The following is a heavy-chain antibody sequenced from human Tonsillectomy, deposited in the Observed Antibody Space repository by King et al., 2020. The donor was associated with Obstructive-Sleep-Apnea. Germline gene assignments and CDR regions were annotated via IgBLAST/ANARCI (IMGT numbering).Heavy chain of an antibody. CDR3: ARMWLQLAPDY. J-gene: IGHJ4*02. Sequence: VQLVESGGGVVQPGRSLRLSCVASGFTFSSYAKHWVRQAPGKGLEWVAVISYDGSNKYYADSVKGRFTISRDNSKNTLYLQMSSLRAEDTAVYYCARMWLQLAPDYWGQGTLAT. CDR2: ISYDGSNK. V-gene: IGHV3-30*04. D-gene: IGHD6-13*01. CDR1: GFTFSSYA.